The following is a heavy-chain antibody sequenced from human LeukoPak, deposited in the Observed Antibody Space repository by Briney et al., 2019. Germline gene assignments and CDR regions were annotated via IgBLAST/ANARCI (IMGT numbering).Heavy chain of an antibody. D-gene: IGHD3-3*01. CDR1: GGTFRSNA. CDR3: ARVPTYYDFWSGYYPDWYFDL. Sequence: ASVKVSCKASGGTFRSNAISWVRQAPGQGLEWMGRINPNSGGTNYAQKFQGRVTMTRDASISTAYMELSRLRSDDTAVYYCARVPTYYDFWSGYYPDWYFDLWSRGTLVTVSS. CDR2: INPNSGGT. V-gene: IGHV1-2*06. J-gene: IGHJ2*01.